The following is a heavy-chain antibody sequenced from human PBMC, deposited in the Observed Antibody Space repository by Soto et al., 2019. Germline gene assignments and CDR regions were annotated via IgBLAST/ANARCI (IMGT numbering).Heavy chain of an antibody. J-gene: IGHJ4*02. CDR1: GFTFSSYA. Sequence: GGSLRLSCAASGFTFSSYAMSWVRQAPGKVLQWVSRMTSDGSTTDYADSVKGRFTVSRDNGKYTLYLQMNSLRAEDTAVYYCATAEVDYWGPGTLVTVSS. CDR2: MTSDGSTT. V-gene: IGHV3-74*01. CDR3: ATAEVDY.